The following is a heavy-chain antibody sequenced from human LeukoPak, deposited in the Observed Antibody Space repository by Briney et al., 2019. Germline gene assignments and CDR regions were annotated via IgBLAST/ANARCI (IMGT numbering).Heavy chain of an antibody. CDR3: AIRGGHYYDSSGYYYYMDV. Sequence: SETLSLTCTVSGGSISSYYWSWIRQPPGKGLEWIGYIYYSGSTNYNPSLKSRVTISVDTSKNQFSLKLSSVTAADTAVYYCAIRGGHYYDSSGYYYYMDVWGKGTTVTVSS. D-gene: IGHD3-22*01. CDR2: IYYSGST. V-gene: IGHV4-59*12. CDR1: GGSISSYY. J-gene: IGHJ6*03.